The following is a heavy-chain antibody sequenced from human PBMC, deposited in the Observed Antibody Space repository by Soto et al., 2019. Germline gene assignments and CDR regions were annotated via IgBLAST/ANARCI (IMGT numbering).Heavy chain of an antibody. Sequence: GGSLRLSCAASGFTISSNAMYWVRQAPGKGLEGVSAISDRGDTTHYADSVKGRFTISRDTSKNTLYLLLNTLRADDTAVYYCAKDKPGTTSFDYWGQGTLVTVSS. V-gene: IGHV3-23*01. CDR2: ISDRGDTT. D-gene: IGHD1-1*01. J-gene: IGHJ4*02. CDR3: AKDKPGTTSFDY. CDR1: GFTISSNA.